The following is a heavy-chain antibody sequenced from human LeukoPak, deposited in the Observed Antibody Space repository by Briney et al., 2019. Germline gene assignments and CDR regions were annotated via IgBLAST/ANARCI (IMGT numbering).Heavy chain of an antibody. CDR2: IIPIFGTA. CDR3: ATSHSGSYRARDY. CDR1: GGTFSSYA. V-gene: IGHV1-69*01. D-gene: IGHD1-26*01. Sequence: SVNVSCKASGGTFSSYAISWVRQAPGQGLEWMGGIIPIFGTANYAQKFQGRVTITADESTSTAYMELSSLRSEDTAVYYCATSHSGSYRARDYWGQGTLVTVSS. J-gene: IGHJ4*02.